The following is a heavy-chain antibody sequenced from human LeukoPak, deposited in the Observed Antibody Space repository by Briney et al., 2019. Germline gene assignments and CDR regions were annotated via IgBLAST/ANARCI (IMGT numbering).Heavy chain of an antibody. Sequence: GGSLRLSCAASGFTFSSYSMNWVRQAPGKGLEWVSLIYSGGSTYYADSVKGRFTISRDNSKNTLYLQMNSVRAEDTAVYYCARYSNYYYGMDVWGQGTTVTVSS. CDR1: GFTFSSYS. V-gene: IGHV3-66*01. CDR3: ARYSNYYYGMDV. J-gene: IGHJ6*02. CDR2: IYSGGST. D-gene: IGHD2-21*01.